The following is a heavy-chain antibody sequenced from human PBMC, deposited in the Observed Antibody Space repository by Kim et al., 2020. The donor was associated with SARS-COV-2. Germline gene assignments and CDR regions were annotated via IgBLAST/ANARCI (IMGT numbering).Heavy chain of an antibody. D-gene: IGHD6-13*01. J-gene: IGHJ2*01. V-gene: IGHV3-13*01. Sequence: GSVKGRFTISRENAKNSLYLQMNSLRAGDTAVYYCARVGYSSSQSYWYFDLWGRGTLVTVSS. CDR3: ARVGYSSSQSYWYFDL.